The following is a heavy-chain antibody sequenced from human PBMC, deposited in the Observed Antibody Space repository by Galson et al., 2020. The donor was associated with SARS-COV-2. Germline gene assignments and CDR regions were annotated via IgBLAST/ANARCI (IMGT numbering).Heavy chain of an antibody. V-gene: IGHV4-39*01. D-gene: IGHD5-12*01. Sequence: LETLSLTCTVSGGSISSTNYYWGWIRQPPGKGLEWIGNMYYSGSTYYSPSLKSRVTISVVTSQNQFSLKLNSVTAADTAVYYCARQFGGYIKYFDYWGQGTLVTVSS. J-gene: IGHJ4*02. CDR1: GGSISSTNYY. CDR2: MYYSGST. CDR3: ARQFGGYIKYFDY.